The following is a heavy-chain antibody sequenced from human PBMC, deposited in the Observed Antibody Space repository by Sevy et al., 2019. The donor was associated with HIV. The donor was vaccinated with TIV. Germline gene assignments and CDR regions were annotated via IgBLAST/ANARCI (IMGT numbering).Heavy chain of an antibody. J-gene: IGHJ4*02. CDR2: ISPNGATS. V-gene: IGHV3-23*01. CDR1: GFTFGYFA. D-gene: IGHD6-19*01. Sequence: GSLRLSCEVSGFTFGYFAMSWVRQAPGKGLEWVSGISPNGATSHDAASVRGRFTISRDNSKNRMYLQMSSLRAEDTAQYYCAKDTSGWYDALDQWGQGTLVTVSS. CDR3: AKDTSGWYDALDQ.